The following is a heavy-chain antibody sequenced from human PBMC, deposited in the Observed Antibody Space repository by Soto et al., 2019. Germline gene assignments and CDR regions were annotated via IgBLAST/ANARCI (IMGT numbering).Heavy chain of an antibody. CDR2: IYYSGST. Sequence: QVQLQESGPGLVKPSETLSLTCTVSGGSISSYYWSWIRQPPGKGLEWIGYIYYSGSTNYNPSLXRXVXIXXDTSKNQFSLKLSSVPAADTAVYYCARRYGSCFDYWGQGTLVTVSS. J-gene: IGHJ4*02. CDR1: GGSISSYY. CDR3: ARRYGSCFDY. V-gene: IGHV4-59*08. D-gene: IGHD5-18*01.